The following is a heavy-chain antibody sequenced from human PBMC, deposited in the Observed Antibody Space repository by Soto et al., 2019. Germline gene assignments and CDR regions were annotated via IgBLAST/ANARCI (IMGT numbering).Heavy chain of an antibody. CDR3: ARDRDCGGDCYTRRYYGMDV. D-gene: IGHD2-21*02. CDR1: GGTFSSYA. V-gene: IGHV1-69*12. Sequence: QVQLVQSGAEVKKPGSSVKVSCKASGGTFSSYAISWVRQAPGQGLEWMGGIIPIFGTANYAQKFQGRVKITADESTSPAYMELSSLRSEDTAVYCCARDRDCGGDCYTRRYYGMDVWGQGTTVTVSS. J-gene: IGHJ6*02. CDR2: IIPIFGTA.